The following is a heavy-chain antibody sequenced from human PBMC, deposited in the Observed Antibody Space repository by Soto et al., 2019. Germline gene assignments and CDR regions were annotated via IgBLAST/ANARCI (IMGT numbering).Heavy chain of an antibody. D-gene: IGHD3-3*01. CDR2: ISGSGGST. J-gene: IGHJ3*02. V-gene: IGHV3-23*01. CDR3: AKDQEVTIFGLFIIRGLPDAFDI. CDR1: GFTFSSYA. Sequence: EVQLLESGGGLVQPGGSLRLSCAASGFTFSSYAMSWVRQAPGKGLEWVSAISGSGGSTYYADSVKGRFTISRDNSKNTLYLKMNSLRAEDTAVYYCAKDQEVTIFGLFIIRGLPDAFDIWGQGTMVPVSS.